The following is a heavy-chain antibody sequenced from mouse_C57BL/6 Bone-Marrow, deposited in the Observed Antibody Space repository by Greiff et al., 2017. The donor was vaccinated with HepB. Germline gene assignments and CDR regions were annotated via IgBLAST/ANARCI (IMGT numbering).Heavy chain of an antibody. CDR3: ASTYYYGSSPPMDY. J-gene: IGHJ4*01. V-gene: IGHV1-22*01. Sequence: VQLQQSGPELVKPGASVKMSCKASGYTFTDYNMHWVKQSHGKSLEWIGYINPNNGGTSYNQKFKGKATLTVNKSSSTAYMELRSLTSEDSAVYYCASTYYYGSSPPMDYWGQGTSVTVSS. CDR1: GYTFTDYN. CDR2: INPNNGGT. D-gene: IGHD1-1*01.